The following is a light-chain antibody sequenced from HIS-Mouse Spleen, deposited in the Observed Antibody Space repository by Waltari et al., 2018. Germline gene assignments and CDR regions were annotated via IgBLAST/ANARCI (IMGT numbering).Light chain of an antibody. V-gene: IGKV2-28*01. CDR1: QSLLHSNGSNY. Sequence: DIVMTQSPLSLPVTPGEPASISCRSSQSLLHSNGSNYLDLYLQKPGQSPQLLIYLGSNRASGVPDRFSGSGSGTDFTLKISRVEAEDVGVYYCMQALQTPWTFGQGTKLEIK. CDR3: MQALQTPWT. CDR2: LGS. J-gene: IGKJ2*01.